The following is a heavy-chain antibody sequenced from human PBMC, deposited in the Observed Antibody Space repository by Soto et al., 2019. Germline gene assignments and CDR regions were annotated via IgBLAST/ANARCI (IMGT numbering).Heavy chain of an antibody. V-gene: IGHV3-23*01. CDR2: ITDSAGDT. CDR3: AKESWANPDS. J-gene: IGHJ4*02. Sequence: GSLRLSCAASGFTFSSYAMSWVRQAPGKGLEWVSSITDSAGDTYYADSVKGRFTISRDNSKNTLYLQMNSLRAEDTAVYYCAKESWANPDSWGQGTLVTVSS. CDR1: GFTFSSYA. D-gene: IGHD6-13*01.